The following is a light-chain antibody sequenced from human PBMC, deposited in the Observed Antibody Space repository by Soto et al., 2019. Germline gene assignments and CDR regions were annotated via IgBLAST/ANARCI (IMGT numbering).Light chain of an antibody. CDR2: DNN. CDR3: GTWDSSLSAGV. J-gene: IGLJ3*02. Sequence: QSGLTQPPSVSGAPGQKVTISCSGSSSNIGNNYVSWYQQLPGTAPKLLIYDNNKRPSGIPDRFSGSKSGTSATLGITGLQTGDEADYYCGTWDSSLSAGVFGGGTKVTVL. V-gene: IGLV1-51*01. CDR1: SSNIGNNY.